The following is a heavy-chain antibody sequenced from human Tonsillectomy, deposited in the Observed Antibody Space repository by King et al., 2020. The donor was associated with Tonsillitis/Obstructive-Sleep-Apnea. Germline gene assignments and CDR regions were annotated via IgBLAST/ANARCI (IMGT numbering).Heavy chain of an antibody. J-gene: IGHJ4*02. CDR1: GFTFSSYG. CDR3: AKDQLLEIDY. CDR2: ISYDGSNK. D-gene: IGHD2-2*01. V-gene: IGHV3-30*18. Sequence: QLVQSGGGVVQPGRSLRLSCAASGFTFSSYGMHWVRQAPGKGLEWVAVISYDGSNKYYADSVKGRFTISRDNSKNTLYLQMNSLRAEDTAVYYCAKDQLLEIDYWGPGTLVTVSS.